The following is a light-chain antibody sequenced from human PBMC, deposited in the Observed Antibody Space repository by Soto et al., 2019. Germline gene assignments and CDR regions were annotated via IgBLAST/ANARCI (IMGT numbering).Light chain of an antibody. V-gene: IGLV1-40*01. CDR1: SSNIGAGYD. J-gene: IGLJ3*02. CDR3: QSYDSSVSGWV. Sequence: QPVLTQPPSVSGAPGQRVTISCTGSSSNIGAGYDVHWYQQLPGTAPKLLIYGNSNRPSGAPDRFSGSKSGTSASLAITGLQAEDEADYYCQSYDSSVSGWVFGGGTQLTVL. CDR2: GNS.